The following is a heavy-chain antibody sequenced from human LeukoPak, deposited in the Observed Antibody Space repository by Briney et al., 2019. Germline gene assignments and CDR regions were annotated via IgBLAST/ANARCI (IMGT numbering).Heavy chain of an antibody. D-gene: IGHD3-22*01. Sequence: GGSLRLSCAAPGFTFSNYNMNWVRQAPGKSLEWVSSITSTSTYTFYADSVKGRFTISRDNSKNTLYLQMNSLRAEDTAVYYCAKGDYYDSSGYYYAFDYWGQGTLVTVSS. V-gene: IGHV3-21*04. J-gene: IGHJ4*02. CDR2: ITSTSTYT. CDR1: GFTFSNYN. CDR3: AKGDYYDSSGYYYAFDY.